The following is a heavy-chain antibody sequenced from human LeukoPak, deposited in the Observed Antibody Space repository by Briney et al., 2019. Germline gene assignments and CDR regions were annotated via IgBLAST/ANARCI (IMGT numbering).Heavy chain of an antibody. CDR2: IKPDGSQK. V-gene: IGHV3-7*05. CDR3: ARVNTNWPLDY. D-gene: IGHD1-1*01. J-gene: IGHJ4*02. Sequence: GGSVPLSCAASGFTFSRYWMTWVRQAPGKGLEWVAHIKPDGSQKYYVDSVKGRFTISRDNAKNPLYLQMNSLRADDTAVYYCARVNTNWPLDYWGQAT. CDR1: GFTFSRYW.